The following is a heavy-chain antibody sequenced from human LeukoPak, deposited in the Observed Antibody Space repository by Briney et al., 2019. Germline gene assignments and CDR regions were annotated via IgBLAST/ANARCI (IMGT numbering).Heavy chain of an antibody. CDR3: ARRVLPSNAFDI. Sequence: ASVKVSCKASGYTFTSYGISWVRQAPGQGLEWMGGIIPIFGTANYAQKFQGRVTITADKSTSTAYMELSSLRSEDTAVYYCARRVLPSNAFDIWGQGTMVTVSS. CDR2: IIPIFGTA. J-gene: IGHJ3*02. D-gene: IGHD4/OR15-4a*01. V-gene: IGHV1-69*06. CDR1: GYTFTSYG.